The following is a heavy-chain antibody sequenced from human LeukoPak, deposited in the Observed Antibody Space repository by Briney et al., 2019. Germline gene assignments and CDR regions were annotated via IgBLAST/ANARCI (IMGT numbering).Heavy chain of an antibody. V-gene: IGHV3-30*18. CDR1: GFTFSSYG. D-gene: IGHD5-18*01. J-gene: IGHJ4*02. Sequence: PGGSLRLSCAASGFTFSSYGMHWVRQAPGKGLEWVAVISYDGSNKYYADSVKGRFTISRDNSKNTLYLQMNSLRAEDTAVYYCAKELSWWIRNPFDYWGQGTLVTVSS. CDR3: AKELSWWIRNPFDY. CDR2: ISYDGSNK.